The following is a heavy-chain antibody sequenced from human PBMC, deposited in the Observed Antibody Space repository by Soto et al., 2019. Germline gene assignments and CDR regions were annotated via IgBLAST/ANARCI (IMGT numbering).Heavy chain of an antibody. CDR2: ISGSGGST. J-gene: IGHJ4*02. Sequence: VGSLRLSCAASGFTFSSYAMSWVRQAPGKGLEWVSAISGSGGSTYYADSVKGRFTISRDNSKNTLYLQMNSLRAEDTAVYYCATAGLEWLLYYLDYWGQGTLVTVSS. D-gene: IGHD3-3*01. CDR3: ATAGLEWLLYYLDY. V-gene: IGHV3-23*01. CDR1: GFTFSSYA.